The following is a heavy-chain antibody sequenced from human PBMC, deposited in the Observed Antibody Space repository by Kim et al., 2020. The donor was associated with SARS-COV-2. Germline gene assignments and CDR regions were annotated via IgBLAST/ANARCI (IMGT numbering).Heavy chain of an antibody. CDR2: LNNGGTSS. J-gene: IGHJ4*02. Sequence: GGSLRLSCTASGVSVTTYGMHWVRQVPGKGLQWVSRLNNGGTSSNYADFVKGRFAISRDNLKATLYLRMTSLRAEDTAVYFCARGGVTGSRLDYWGQG. D-gene: IGHD1-1*01. CDR3: ARGGVTGSRLDY. CDR1: GVSVTTYG. V-gene: IGHV3-74*01.